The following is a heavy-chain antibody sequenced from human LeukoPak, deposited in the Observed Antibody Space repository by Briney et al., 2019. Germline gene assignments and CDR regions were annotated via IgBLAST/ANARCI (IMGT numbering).Heavy chain of an antibody. V-gene: IGHV4-34*01. CDR1: GGSFSGYY. CDR2: INHSGST. J-gene: IGHJ5*02. CDR3: ARGIYSSSRGFDP. Sequence: SETLSLTCAVYGGSFSGYYWSWIRQPPVKGLEWIGEINHSGSTNYNPSLKSRVTISVDTSKNQFSLKLSSVTAADTAVYYCARGIYSSSRGFDPWGQGTLVTVSS. D-gene: IGHD6-13*01.